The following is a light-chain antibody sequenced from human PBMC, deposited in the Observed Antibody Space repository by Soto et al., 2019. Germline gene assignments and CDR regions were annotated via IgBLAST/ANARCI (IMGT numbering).Light chain of an antibody. CDR3: SSYTTSNTRQIV. Sequence: QSALTQPASLSGSPGQSITISCTGTSSDVGGYNYVSWDQHHPGKAPKLIIYDVTNRPSGVSNPFSGSKSGNTASLTISGLQPEDEADYYCSSYTTSNTRQIVFGTGTKLTVL. CDR2: DVT. J-gene: IGLJ1*01. V-gene: IGLV2-14*03. CDR1: SSDVGGYNY.